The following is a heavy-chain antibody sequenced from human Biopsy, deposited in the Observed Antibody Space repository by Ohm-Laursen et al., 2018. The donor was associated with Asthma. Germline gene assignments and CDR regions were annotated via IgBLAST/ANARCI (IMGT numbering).Heavy chain of an antibody. J-gene: IGHJ3*02. Sequence: FPRLSCAASGFVFSQCGMHWVRQGPGKGLEWVALVSSDGHNKYYEDSVKGRFTISRDNSRNRLYLQINRLTVEDSAVYFCARQSGQDYGDSSGFDIWGQGTKVAVSS. D-gene: IGHD3-22*01. CDR1: GFVFSQCG. CDR2: VSSDGHNK. V-gene: IGHV3-30*03. CDR3: ARQSGQDYGDSSGFDI.